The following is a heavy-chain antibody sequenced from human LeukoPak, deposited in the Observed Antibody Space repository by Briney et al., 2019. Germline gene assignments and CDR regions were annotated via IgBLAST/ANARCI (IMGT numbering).Heavy chain of an antibody. V-gene: IGHV1-2*02. CDR2: INPNSGGT. CDR3: ARDQIVGYCDFWSGYSGFDY. Sequence: ASVKVSCKASGYTFTSYGISWVRQAPGQGLEWMGWINPNSGGTNYAQKFQGRVTMTRDTSISTAYMELSRLRSDDTAVYYCARDQIVGYCDFWSGYSGFDYWGQGTLVTVSS. CDR1: GYTFTSYG. D-gene: IGHD3-3*01. J-gene: IGHJ4*02.